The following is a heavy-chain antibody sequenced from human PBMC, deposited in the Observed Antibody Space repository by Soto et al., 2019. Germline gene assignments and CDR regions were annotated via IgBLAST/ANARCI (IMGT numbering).Heavy chain of an antibody. Sequence: QVQLVQSGAEVKKPGSSVKVSCKASGGTFSSYAISWVRQAPGQGLEWMGGIIPIFGTANYAQKFQGRVTITADKSTSTAYMELRSLGAEDRAGYYCARKYYYGSGGFNWFDPWGQGTLVTVSS. J-gene: IGHJ5*02. CDR1: GGTFSSYA. CDR3: ARKYYYGSGGFNWFDP. V-gene: IGHV1-69*06. D-gene: IGHD3-10*01. CDR2: IIPIFGTA.